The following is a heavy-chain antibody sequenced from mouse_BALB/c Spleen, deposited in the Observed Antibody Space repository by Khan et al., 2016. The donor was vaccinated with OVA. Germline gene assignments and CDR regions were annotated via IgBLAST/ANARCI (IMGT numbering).Heavy chain of an antibody. J-gene: IGHJ1*01. V-gene: IGHV1S56*01. CDR3: ARHYYGGILDWDFDV. Sequence: QVQLQQSGAELVKPGASVKLSCKASGSTFTSYDINWVRQRPEQGLEWIGCIFPGDDSTKYNETFKGKATLTSDKSSSPAYLQLSSLTSEASAVFFWARHYYGGILDWDFDVWGAGTTVTVAS. CDR1: GSTFTSYD. CDR2: IFPGDDST. D-gene: IGHD1-1*01.